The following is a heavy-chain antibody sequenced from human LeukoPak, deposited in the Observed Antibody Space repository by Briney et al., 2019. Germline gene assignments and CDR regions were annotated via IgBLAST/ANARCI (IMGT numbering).Heavy chain of an antibody. CDR1: GFTFSSYS. Sequence: PGGSLRLSCAASGFTFSSYSMNWVRQAPGKGLEWVSYIISSSTIYYADSVKGRFTISRDNAKNSLYLQMNSLRAEDTAVYYCARQRLGDYWGQGTLVTVSS. D-gene: IGHD6-25*01. CDR3: ARQRLGDY. J-gene: IGHJ4*02. CDR2: IISSSTI. V-gene: IGHV3-48*01.